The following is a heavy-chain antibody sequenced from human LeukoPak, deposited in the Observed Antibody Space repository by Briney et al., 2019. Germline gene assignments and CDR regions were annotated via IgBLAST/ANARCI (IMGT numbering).Heavy chain of an antibody. CDR1: GFTFSSHG. Sequence: GGSLRLSCAASGFTFSSHGMHWVRQAPGKGLEWVAFIRYDGSNKYYADSVKGRFTISRDNSKNTLYLQMNSLRAEDTAVYYCAKDLGGYSSSWYYYGMDVWGQGTTVTVSS. CDR3: AKDLGGYSSSWYYYGMDV. CDR2: IRYDGSNK. J-gene: IGHJ6*02. V-gene: IGHV3-30*02. D-gene: IGHD6-13*01.